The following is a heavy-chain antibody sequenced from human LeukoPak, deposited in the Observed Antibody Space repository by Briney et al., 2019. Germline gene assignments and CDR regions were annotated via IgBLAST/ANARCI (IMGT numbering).Heavy chain of an antibody. CDR3: AKAYYDSSGYYYIPFDY. V-gene: IGHV3-23*01. D-gene: IGHD3-22*01. J-gene: IGHJ4*02. CDR2: ISGSGGST. CDR1: GFTFSSYA. Sequence: GGSLRLSCAASGFTFSSYAMSWVRQAPGKGLEWVSAISGSGGSTYYVDSVKGRFTISRDNSKNTLYLQMNSLRAEDTAVYYCAKAYYDSSGYYYIPFDYWGQGTLVTVSS.